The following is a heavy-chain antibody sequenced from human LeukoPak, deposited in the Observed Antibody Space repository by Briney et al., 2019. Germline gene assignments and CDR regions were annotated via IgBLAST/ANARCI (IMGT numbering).Heavy chain of an antibody. CDR3: AGFYGADGYFDY. D-gene: IGHD4-17*01. CDR1: GGSISSYY. Sequence: PSETLSLTCTVSGGSISSYYWSWIRQPPGKGLEWIGYIYYSGSTNYNPSLKSRATISVDTSRNQFSLKLSSVTAADTAVYYCAGFYGADGYFDYWGLGTLVTVSS. CDR2: IYYSGST. J-gene: IGHJ4*02. V-gene: IGHV4-59*08.